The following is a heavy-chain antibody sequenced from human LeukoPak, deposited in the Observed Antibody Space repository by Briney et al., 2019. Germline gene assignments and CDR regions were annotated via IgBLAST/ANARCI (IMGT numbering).Heavy chain of an antibody. CDR2: IKSKTDGGTT. Sequence: PGGSLRLSCAASGFTFSNAWMSWVRQAPGKGLEWVGRIKSKTDGGTTDYAAPVKGRFTISRDDSRNTLYLQMSSLKTEDTAVYYCTTHRGYTSSPTFDYWGQGTLVTVSS. D-gene: IGHD6-13*01. J-gene: IGHJ4*02. CDR3: TTHRGYTSSPTFDY. CDR1: GFTFSNAW. V-gene: IGHV3-15*01.